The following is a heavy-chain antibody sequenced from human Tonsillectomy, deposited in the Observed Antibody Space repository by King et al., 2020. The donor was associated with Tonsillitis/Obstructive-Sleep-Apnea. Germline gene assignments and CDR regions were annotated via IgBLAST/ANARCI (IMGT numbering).Heavy chain of an antibody. CDR1: GGSISSYY. CDR3: AGNYDFWSGYLGTTYYYYYMDV. V-gene: IGHV4-59*08. D-gene: IGHD3-3*01. CDR2: IYYSGST. J-gene: IGHJ6*03. Sequence: QLQESGPGLVKPSETLSLTCTVSGGSISSYYWSWIRQPPGKGLEWIGYIYYSGSTNYNPSLKSRVTISVDTSKNQFSLKLSSVTAADTAVYYCAGNYDFWSGYLGTTYYYYYMDVWGKGTTVTVSS.